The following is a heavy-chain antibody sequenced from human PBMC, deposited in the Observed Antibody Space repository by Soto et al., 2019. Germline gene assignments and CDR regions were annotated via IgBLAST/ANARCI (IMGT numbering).Heavy chain of an antibody. J-gene: IGHJ3*02. V-gene: IGHV5-51*01. Sequence: PGESLRISCNGSGYIFTSYWIGWVRQMPGKGLEWMGIIYPGDSDTRYSPSFQGQVTISADKSISTAYLQWSSLKASDTAMYYCATSLHYPDAFDIWGQGTMVTVSS. CDR2: IYPGDSDT. D-gene: IGHD1-26*01. CDR1: GYIFTSYW. CDR3: ATSLHYPDAFDI.